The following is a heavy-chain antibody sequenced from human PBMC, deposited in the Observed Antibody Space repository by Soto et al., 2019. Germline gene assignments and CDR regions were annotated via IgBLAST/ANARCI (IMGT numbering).Heavy chain of an antibody. J-gene: IGHJ4*02. CDR1: GGTFSSYA. CDR3: ARDLGMYDSSGYYSPVAHY. Sequence: SVKVSCKASGGTFSSYAISWVRQAPGQGLEWMGGIIPIFGTANYSQKFQGRVTITADESTSTAYMELSSLRSEDTAVYYCARDLGMYDSSGYYSPVAHYWGQGTLVTSPQ. D-gene: IGHD3-22*01. V-gene: IGHV1-69*13. CDR2: IIPIFGTA.